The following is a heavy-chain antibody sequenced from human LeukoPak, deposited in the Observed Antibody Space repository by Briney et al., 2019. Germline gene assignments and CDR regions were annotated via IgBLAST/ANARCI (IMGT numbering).Heavy chain of an antibody. Sequence: GGSLRLXCAASGFTFSSYEMNWVRQAPGKGLEWVSYISSSGSTIYYADSVKGRFTISRDNAKNSLYLQMNSLRAEDTAVYYCTRERAGNSSPIDYWGQGTLVTVSS. CDR3: TRERAGNSSPIDY. V-gene: IGHV3-48*03. CDR1: GFTFSSYE. J-gene: IGHJ4*02. D-gene: IGHD4-23*01. CDR2: ISSSGSTI.